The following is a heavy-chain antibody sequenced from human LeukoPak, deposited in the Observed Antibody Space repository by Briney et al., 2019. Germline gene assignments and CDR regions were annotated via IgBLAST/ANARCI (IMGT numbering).Heavy chain of an antibody. Sequence: GGSLRLSCAASGFTFNNYWMHWVRQAPGKGLVWVSRISGDGSSTSYADSVKGRFTISRDNAKNTVSLQMNSLRAEDTGVYYRARGASGGHYVSGAHWGQGALVTVSS. D-gene: IGHD2-21*01. CDR1: GFTFNNYW. CDR2: ISGDGSST. V-gene: IGHV3-74*01. J-gene: IGHJ4*02. CDR3: ARGASGGHYVSGAH.